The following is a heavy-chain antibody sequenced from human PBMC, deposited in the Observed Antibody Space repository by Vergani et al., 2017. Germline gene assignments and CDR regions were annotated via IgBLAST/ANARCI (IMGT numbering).Heavy chain of an antibody. CDR2: IWYDGSNK. V-gene: IGHV3-33*01. D-gene: IGHD6-19*01. CDR1: GFTFSSYG. Sequence: QVPLVESGGGVVQPGRSLRLSCAASGFTFSSYGMHWVRPAPGKGLEWVAVIWYDGSNKYYADSVKGRFTISRDNSKNTLYLQMNSLRAEDTAVYYCAREGIAVAAVPFDIWGQGTMVTVSS. CDR3: AREGIAVAAVPFDI. J-gene: IGHJ3*02.